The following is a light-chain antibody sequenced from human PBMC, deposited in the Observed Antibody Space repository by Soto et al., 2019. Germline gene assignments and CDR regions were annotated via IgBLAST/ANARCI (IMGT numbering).Light chain of an antibody. J-gene: IGLJ2*01. CDR1: SSNIGRYN. V-gene: IGLV1-47*01. CDR2: MNY. CDR3: AAWDDSLSGVI. Sequence: QSVLTQPPSASGAPGQRVTISCCGGSSNIGRYNVFWYQHLPGTAPKLLIYMNYQRPSGVPDRFSGFKSGTSASLAISGLRSEDESEYYCAAWDDSLSGVIFGGGTKVTVL.